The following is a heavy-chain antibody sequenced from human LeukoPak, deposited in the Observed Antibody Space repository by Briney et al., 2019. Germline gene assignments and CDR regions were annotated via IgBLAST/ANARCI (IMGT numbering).Heavy chain of an antibody. D-gene: IGHD2-15*01. J-gene: IGHJ6*02. CDR1: GFPFSSYA. Sequence: GGTLRLSCSASGFPFSSYAMHWGRHAPGKGLEYVSAISDSGGSTTYADSVTGRFTISRDNSKSTLSLQMCSLRAEDTAVYFCVRGYSFGPYGMDVWGQGTTVTASS. CDR3: VRGYSFGPYGMDV. CDR2: ISDSGGST. V-gene: IGHV3-64D*09.